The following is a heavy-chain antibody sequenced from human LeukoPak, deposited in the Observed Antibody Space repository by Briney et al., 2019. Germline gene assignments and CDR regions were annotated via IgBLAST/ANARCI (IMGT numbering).Heavy chain of an antibody. V-gene: IGHV3-21*01. CDR3: ARESADDFWSGYYSYFDY. J-gene: IGHJ4*02. CDR2: TSDRGDYT. D-gene: IGHD3-3*01. Sequence: GGSLRLSCVASGFTFTSYSMSWVRQAPGKGLEWVSGTSDRGDYTYYADSVKGRFTISRGNAKNSLYLQMNSLRAEDTAVYYCARESADDFWSGYYSYFDYWGQGTLVTVSS. CDR1: GFTFTSYS.